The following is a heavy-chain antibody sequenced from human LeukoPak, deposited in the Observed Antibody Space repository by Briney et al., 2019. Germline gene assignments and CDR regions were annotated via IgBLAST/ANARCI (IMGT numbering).Heavy chain of an antibody. Sequence: PSETLSLTCAVSGYFISSGYYWGWIRQPPGKGMEWIGSIYHSGSTYYNPSLKSRVTISVDTSKNQFSLKLSSVTAADTAVYYCARVELVASAFDIWGQGTMVTVSS. CDR3: ARVELVASAFDI. J-gene: IGHJ3*02. CDR1: GYFISSGYY. CDR2: IYHSGST. V-gene: IGHV4-38-2*01. D-gene: IGHD5-12*01.